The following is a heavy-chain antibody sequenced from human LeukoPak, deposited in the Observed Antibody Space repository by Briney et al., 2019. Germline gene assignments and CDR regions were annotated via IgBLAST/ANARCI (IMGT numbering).Heavy chain of an antibody. J-gene: IGHJ4*02. CDR3: ARDNSRTLDY. CDR1: GFTFSSYD. Sequence: PGRSLRLSCAASGFTFSSYDIHWVRQAPGKGLEWVAAIRHDGSNEYYVDSVKGRFTISRDNSKNTLYLQMNSLRAEDTAVYYCARDNSRTLDYWGQGTLVTVSS. V-gene: IGHV3-33*01. CDR2: IRHDGSNE.